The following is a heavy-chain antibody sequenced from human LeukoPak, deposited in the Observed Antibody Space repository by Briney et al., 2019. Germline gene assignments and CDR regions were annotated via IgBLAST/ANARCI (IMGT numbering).Heavy chain of an antibody. Sequence: PSETLSLTCTVSGGSISRGSYYWSWIRQPAGKGLEWIGRIYTSGSTNYNPSLKSRVTISVDTSKNQFSLKLSSVTAADTAVYYCARQDDILTGSNYGMDVWGQGTTVTVSS. J-gene: IGHJ6*02. CDR2: IYTSGST. V-gene: IGHV4-61*02. CDR1: GGSISRGSYY. D-gene: IGHD3-9*01. CDR3: ARQDDILTGSNYGMDV.